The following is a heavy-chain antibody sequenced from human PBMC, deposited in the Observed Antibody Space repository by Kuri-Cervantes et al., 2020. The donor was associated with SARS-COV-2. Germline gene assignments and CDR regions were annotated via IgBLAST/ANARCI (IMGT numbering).Heavy chain of an antibody. Sequence: GGSLRLSCAGSGITFSSYWMNRVRQAPGKGLEWVANIKQDGSETYYVDSVKGRFTISRDNAKNSLFLQMNSLRAEDTAVYYCARLLPIVATTNYFDYWGQGTLVTVSS. D-gene: IGHD5-12*01. J-gene: IGHJ4*02. V-gene: IGHV3-7*01. CDR1: GITFSSYW. CDR3: ARLLPIVATTNYFDY. CDR2: IKQDGSET.